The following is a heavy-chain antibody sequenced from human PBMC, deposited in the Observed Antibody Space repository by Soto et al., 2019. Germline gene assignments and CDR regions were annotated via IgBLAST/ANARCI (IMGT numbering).Heavy chain of an antibody. CDR2: ISSSSSTI. Sequence: GGSLRLSCAASGFTFSSYSMNWVRQAPGKGLEWVSYISSSSSTIYYADSVKGRFTISRDNAKNSLYLQMNSLRAEDTAVYYCARDGYYDFWSGYQSPMDMDVWGKGTTVTVSS. V-gene: IGHV3-48*01. CDR3: ARDGYYDFWSGYQSPMDMDV. J-gene: IGHJ6*03. D-gene: IGHD3-3*01. CDR1: GFTFSSYS.